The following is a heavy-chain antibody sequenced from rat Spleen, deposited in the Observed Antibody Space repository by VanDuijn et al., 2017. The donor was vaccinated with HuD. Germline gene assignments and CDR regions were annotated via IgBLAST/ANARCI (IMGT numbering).Heavy chain of an antibody. CDR2: ISSGGST. J-gene: IGHJ2*01. D-gene: IGHD1-3*01. CDR3: ARLTIGS. Sequence: QVQLKESGPGLVQPSQTLSLTCTVSGFSLISNGVSWVRQPPGKGLEWIAAISSGGSTDYNSALKSRLSISRDTSKSQVFLKMNSLQTEDTAMYFCARLTIGSWGQGVMVTVSS. V-gene: IGHV2S12*01. CDR1: GFSLISNG.